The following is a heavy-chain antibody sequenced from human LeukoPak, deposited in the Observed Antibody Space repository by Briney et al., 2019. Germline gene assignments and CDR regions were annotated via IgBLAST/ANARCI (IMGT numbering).Heavy chain of an antibody. CDR3: TKEENAAADS. CDR2: THYSGTT. D-gene: IGHD6-25*01. Sequence: PSETLSLTCTVSGGSISTSRYYWGWIRQPPGKGLEWIGSTHYSGTTSYNPSLKSRLTISIDTSKSHFSVKLSSMTAADTAVYYCTKEENAAADSWGQGNLVPASS. J-gene: IGHJ5*01. V-gene: IGHV4-39*02. CDR1: GGSISTSRYY.